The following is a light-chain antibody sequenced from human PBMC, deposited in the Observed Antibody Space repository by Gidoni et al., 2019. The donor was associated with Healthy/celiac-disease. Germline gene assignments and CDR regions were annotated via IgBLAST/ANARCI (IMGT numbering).Light chain of an antibody. CDR2: AAS. V-gene: IGKV1-39*01. CDR3: QQSYSTPLT. CDR1: QSISSY. Sequence: DIQMTQSPSSLSASVGDRVTITCRASQSISSYLTWYQQKPGKAPKLLIDAASSLPSGVPSRFSGSGSGTDFTLTSSSLPPEDLATYYCQQSYSTPLTFGGGTKVEIK. J-gene: IGKJ4*01.